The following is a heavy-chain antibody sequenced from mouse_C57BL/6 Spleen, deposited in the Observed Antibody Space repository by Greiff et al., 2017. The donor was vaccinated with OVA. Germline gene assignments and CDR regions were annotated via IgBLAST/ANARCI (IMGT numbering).Heavy chain of an antibody. CDR3: ASRGPWFAY. CDR2: IDPSDSYT. J-gene: IGHJ3*01. Sequence: VQLQQPGAELVKPGASVKLSCKASGYTFTSYWMQWVKQRPGQGLEWIGEIDPSDSYTNYNQKFKGKATLTVDTSSSTAYMQLSSLTSEDSAVYYCASRGPWFAYWGQGTLVTVSA. CDR1: GYTFTSYW. V-gene: IGHV1-50*01.